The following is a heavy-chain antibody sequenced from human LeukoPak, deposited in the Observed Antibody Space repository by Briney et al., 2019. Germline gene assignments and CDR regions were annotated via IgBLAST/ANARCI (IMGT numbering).Heavy chain of an antibody. J-gene: IGHJ5*02. V-gene: IGHV4-39*07. D-gene: IGHD3-3*01. CDR3: ARTTRFLEWLLYSNWFDP. CDR1: GGSISSSSYY. CDR2: INHSGST. Sequence: SETLSLTCTVSGGSISSSSYYWGWIRQPPGKGLEWIGEINHSGSTNYNPSLKSRVTISVDTSKNQFSLKLSSVTAADTAVYYCARTTRFLEWLLYSNWFDPWGQGTLVTVSS.